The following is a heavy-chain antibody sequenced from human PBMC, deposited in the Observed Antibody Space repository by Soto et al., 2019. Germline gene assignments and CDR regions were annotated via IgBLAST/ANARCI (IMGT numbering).Heavy chain of an antibody. CDR3: ASGPPGSYYGMDV. CDR1: GGSISSYY. J-gene: IGHJ6*02. D-gene: IGHD3-10*01. CDR2: IYYSGST. V-gene: IGHV4-59*01. Sequence: SETLSLTCTVSGGSISSYYWSWIRQPPGKGLEWIGYIYYSGSTSYNPSLKSRVTISVDTSKNQFSLKLSSVTAADTAVYYCASGPPGSYYGMDVWGQGTTVTVSS.